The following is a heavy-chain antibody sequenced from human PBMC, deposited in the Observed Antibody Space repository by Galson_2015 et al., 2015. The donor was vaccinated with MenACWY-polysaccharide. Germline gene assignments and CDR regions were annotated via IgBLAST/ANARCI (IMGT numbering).Heavy chain of an antibody. CDR1: GYTFSSYD. Sequence: SVKVSCTASGYTFSSYDINWVRQATGQRLEWMGWMNPNSGNTGYAQKFQGRVTMTRNTSISTAYMELSSLTSEDTAVYYCARGRRDTAVAAPAAVLLDYWGQGILVTASS. J-gene: IGHJ4*02. D-gene: IGHD6-19*01. CDR3: ARGRRDTAVAAPAAVLLDY. V-gene: IGHV1-8*01. CDR2: MNPNSGNT.